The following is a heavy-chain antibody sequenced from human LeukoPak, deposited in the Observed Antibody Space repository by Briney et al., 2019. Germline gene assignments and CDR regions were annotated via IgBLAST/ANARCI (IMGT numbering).Heavy chain of an antibody. CDR1: GFTVSSNY. V-gene: IGHV3-53*01. CDR3: ARDDFLSGYSPLRY. CDR2: IYSGGST. J-gene: IGHJ4*02. Sequence: HPGGSLRLSCAASGFTVSSNYMSWVRQAPGKGLEWVSVIYSGGSTYYADSVKGRFTISRDNSKNTLYLQMNSLRAEDTAVYYCARDDFLSGYSPLRYWGQGTLVTVSS. D-gene: IGHD3-3*01.